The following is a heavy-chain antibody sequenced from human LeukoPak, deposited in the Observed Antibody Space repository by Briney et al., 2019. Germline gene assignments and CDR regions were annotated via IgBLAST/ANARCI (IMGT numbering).Heavy chain of an antibody. D-gene: IGHD3-22*01. CDR3: ARDRDSSGYPLFDY. J-gene: IGHJ4*02. CDR2: IYSGGST. V-gene: IGHV3-66*01. Sequence: GGSLRLSCAASGFTVSSNYMSWVRQAPGKGLEWVSVIYSGGSTYYADSVKGRFTISGDNSKNTVYLQMKSLRAEDTAVYYCARDRDSSGYPLFDYWGQGTLVTVSS. CDR1: GFTVSSNY.